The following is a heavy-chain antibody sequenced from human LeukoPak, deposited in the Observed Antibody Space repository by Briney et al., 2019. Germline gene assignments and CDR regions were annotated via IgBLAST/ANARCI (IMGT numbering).Heavy chain of an antibody. J-gene: IGHJ5*02. V-gene: IGHV4-4*07. Sequence: PSETLSLTCSVSGGSISSYYWSWIRQPAGKGLEWIGRIHTSGNTNYNPSLKSRVTISVDKSKIRFSLKLSSVTAADTAVYYCARGLVGTTGEQNWFDPWGQGTLVTVSS. CDR2: IHTSGNT. D-gene: IGHD1-26*01. CDR1: GGSISSYY. CDR3: ARGLVGTTGEQNWFDP.